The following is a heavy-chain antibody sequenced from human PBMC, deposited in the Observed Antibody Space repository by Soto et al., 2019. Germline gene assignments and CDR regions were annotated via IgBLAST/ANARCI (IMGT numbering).Heavy chain of an antibody. D-gene: IGHD3-16*02. CDR1: GFTFSSYA. V-gene: IGHV3-23*01. CDR3: AKGSNNQSKYRNTKPN. Sequence: EVQLLESGGGLVQPGGSLRLSCAASGFTFSSYAMSWVRQAPGKGLEWVSAISGSGGSTYYADSVKGRFTISRDNSKNTLYLQMNSLRAEDTAVYYCAKGSNNQSKYRNTKPNWGQGTLVTVSS. J-gene: IGHJ4*02. CDR2: ISGSGGST.